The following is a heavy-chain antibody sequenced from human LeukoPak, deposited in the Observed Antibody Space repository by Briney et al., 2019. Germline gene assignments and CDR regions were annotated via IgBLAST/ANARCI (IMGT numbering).Heavy chain of an antibody. CDR3: ARGIPDY. V-gene: IGHV3-21*01. J-gene: IGHJ4*02. D-gene: IGHD2-21*01. CDR2: ISSSSSYI. CDR1: GFTFGDYA. Sequence: GGSLRLSCTASGFTFGDYAMSWVRQAPGKGLEWVSSISSSSSYIYYADSVKGRFTISRDNAKNSLYLQMNSLRAEDTAVYYCARGIPDYWGQGTLVTVSS.